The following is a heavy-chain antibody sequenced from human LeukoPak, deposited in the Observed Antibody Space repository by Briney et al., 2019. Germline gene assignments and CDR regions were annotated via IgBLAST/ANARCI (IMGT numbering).Heavy chain of an antibody. J-gene: IGHJ4*02. CDR3: ATDCIRAATKAIDY. CDR2: ISSSSSYI. Sequence: GGSLRLSCAASGFIFSTYSMNWVRKAPGKGLEWVSSISSSSSYIYYADSVKGRFTISRDNAKNSLYLQMNSLRAEDTAVYYCATDCIRAATKAIDYWGQGTLSPSPQ. CDR1: GFIFSTYS. V-gene: IGHV3-21*01. D-gene: IGHD3-10*01.